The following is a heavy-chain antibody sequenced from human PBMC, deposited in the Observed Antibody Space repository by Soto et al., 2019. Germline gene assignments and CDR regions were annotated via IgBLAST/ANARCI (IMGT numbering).Heavy chain of an antibody. D-gene: IGHD6-13*01. J-gene: IGHJ4*02. CDR3: ARVQQLGYYFDY. Sequence: GGSLRLSCAASGFTVSSNYMSWVRQAPGKGLEWVSVIYSGGSTYYADSVKGRFTISRDNSKNTLYLQMNSLRAEDTAVYYCARVQQLGYYFDYWGQGTLLTVSS. V-gene: IGHV3-53*01. CDR2: IYSGGST. CDR1: GFTVSSNY.